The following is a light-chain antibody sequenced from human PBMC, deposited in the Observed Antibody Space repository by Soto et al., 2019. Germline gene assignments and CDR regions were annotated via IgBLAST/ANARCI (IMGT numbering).Light chain of an antibody. Sequence: DIVMSQSPDSLAVSLGERATINCKSSQTFLYSSNIKNYLAWYQQKPGQSPKLLIYWASTRESGVPDRFSGSGSGTDFTLTITNLQAEDAAVYYCQQYYSIPYTFGQGTKLEIK. J-gene: IGKJ2*01. CDR3: QQYYSIPYT. CDR1: QTFLYSSNIKNY. CDR2: WAS. V-gene: IGKV4-1*01.